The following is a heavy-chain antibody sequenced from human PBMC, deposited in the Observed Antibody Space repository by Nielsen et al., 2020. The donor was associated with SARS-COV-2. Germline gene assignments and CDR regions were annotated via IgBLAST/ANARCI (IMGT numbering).Heavy chain of an antibody. CDR3: AAISRHNWNDWGGGDYYMDV. Sequence: GESLKISCKGSGYSFTSYWISWVRQMPGKGLEWMGRIDPSDSYTNYSPSFQGHVTISADKSISTAYLQWSSLKASDTAMYYCAAISRHNWNDWGGGDYYMDVWGKGTTVTVSS. CDR2: IDPSDSYT. D-gene: IGHD1-1*01. J-gene: IGHJ6*03. CDR1: GYSFTSYW. V-gene: IGHV5-10-1*01.